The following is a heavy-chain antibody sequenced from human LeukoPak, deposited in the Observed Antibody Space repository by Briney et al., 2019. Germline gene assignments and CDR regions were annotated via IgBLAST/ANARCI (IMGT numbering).Heavy chain of an antibody. D-gene: IGHD3-22*01. CDR2: ISAYNGNT. CDR1: GYTFTSYG. V-gene: IGHV1-18*01. Sequence: ASVKVSCKASGYTFTSYGISWVRQAPGQGLEWMGWISAYNGNTNYAQKLQGRVTMTTDTSTSTAYMELRSLRSDDTAVYYCARANYYDSSGYYTLVREYYYYYMDVWGKGTTVTVSS. CDR3: ARANYYDSSGYYTLVREYYYYYMDV. J-gene: IGHJ6*03.